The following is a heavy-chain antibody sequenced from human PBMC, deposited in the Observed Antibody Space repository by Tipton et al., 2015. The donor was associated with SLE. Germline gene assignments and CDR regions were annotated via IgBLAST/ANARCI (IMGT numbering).Heavy chain of an antibody. D-gene: IGHD6-25*01. CDR1: GDSINRYY. V-gene: IGHV4-4*07. Sequence: TLSLTCTVSGDSINRYYWNWIRQPAGKGLEWIGRMFSTGGNSNYNPSLKSRVTISVDTSKNQFSLNLSSVTAADTAVYFCARQDLGRAATLTFDIWGLGTLVTVSS. CDR2: MFSTGGNS. CDR3: ARQDLGRAATLTFDI. J-gene: IGHJ4*02.